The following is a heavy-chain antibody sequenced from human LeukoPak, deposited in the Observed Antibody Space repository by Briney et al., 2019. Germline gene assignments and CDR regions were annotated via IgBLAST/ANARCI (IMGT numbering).Heavy chain of an antibody. CDR2: ISSSGSTI. V-gene: IGHV3-48*03. D-gene: IGHD1-14*01. CDR3: AREYTAWDV. CDR1: GFTFSSYE. J-gene: IGHJ6*04. Sequence: GGSLRLSCAAPGFTFSSYEMNWVRQAPGKGLEWVSYISSSGSTIYYADSVKGRFTISRDNAKNSLYLQMNSLRAEDTAVYYCAREYTAWDVWGKGTTVTVSS.